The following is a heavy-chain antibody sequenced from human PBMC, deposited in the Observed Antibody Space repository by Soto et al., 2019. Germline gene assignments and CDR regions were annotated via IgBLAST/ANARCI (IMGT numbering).Heavy chain of an antibody. CDR3: ARDSPPVDY. J-gene: IGHJ4*02. Sequence: QVQLVQSGAEVKKPGASVKVSCKASGYTFTNYAISWVRQAPGQGLEWMGWISAYNGNTNYAQKLRGRVTMTTDTSKRTAYMELSSLRSDDTAVYYCARDSPPVDYWGQGTLVTVSS. CDR1: GYTFTNYA. CDR2: ISAYNGNT. V-gene: IGHV1-18*01.